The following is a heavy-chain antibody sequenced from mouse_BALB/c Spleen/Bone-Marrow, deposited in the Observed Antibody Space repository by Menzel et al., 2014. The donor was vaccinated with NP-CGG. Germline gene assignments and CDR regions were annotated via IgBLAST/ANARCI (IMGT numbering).Heavy chain of an antibody. D-gene: IGHD2-3*01. J-gene: IGHJ1*01. CDR1: GYTFTSYW. CDR2: IDPSDSET. Sequence: QVHLQQPGAELVKPGAPVKLSCKASGYTFTSYWMNWVKQRPGRGLEWIGRIDPSDSETHYNQKFKDKATLTVDKSSSTAYIQLSSLTSEDSAVYYCARSHGYYPYWYFDVWGAGTPVTVSS. V-gene: IGHV1-69*02. CDR3: ARSHGYYPYWYFDV.